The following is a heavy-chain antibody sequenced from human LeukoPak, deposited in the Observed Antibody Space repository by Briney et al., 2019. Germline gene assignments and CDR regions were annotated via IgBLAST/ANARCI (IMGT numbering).Heavy chain of an antibody. D-gene: IGHD4-17*01. Sequence: SETLSLTCAVSGYSISSGYYWGWIRQPPGKGLEWIGSSYHSGSTYYNPSLKSRVTISVDTSKNQFSLKLSSVTAADTAVYYCARHGTVTGAFDIWGQGTMVTVSS. CDR2: SYHSGST. CDR1: GYSISSGYY. V-gene: IGHV4-38-2*01. CDR3: ARHGTVTGAFDI. J-gene: IGHJ3*02.